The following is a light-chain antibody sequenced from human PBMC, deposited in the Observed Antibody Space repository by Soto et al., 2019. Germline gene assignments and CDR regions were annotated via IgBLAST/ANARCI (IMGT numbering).Light chain of an antibody. CDR3: SSYAGSNNFGV. CDR1: SSDVGGYNY. Sequence: QSALTQPPSASGSPGQSVTISCTGTSSDVGGYNYVSWYQQHPGKAPKLMIYEVSKRPSGVPDRFSGSKSGNTASLTVSGLQAEDEADYYCSSYAGSNNFGVFGPGTKVTVL. CDR2: EVS. J-gene: IGLJ1*01. V-gene: IGLV2-8*01.